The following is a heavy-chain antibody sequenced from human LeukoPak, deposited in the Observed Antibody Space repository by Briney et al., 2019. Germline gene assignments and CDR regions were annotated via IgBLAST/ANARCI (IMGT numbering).Heavy chain of an antibody. CDR2: IDQDGSGK. CDR1: GFTFSSYW. Sequence: GGSLRLSCAASGFTFSSYWMTWVRQAPGKGLAWVANIDQDGSGKYYVDSVKGRFTISRDNAKNSLYLQMNSLRAEDTAVYYCARDSGRREDYWGQGTLVTVSS. D-gene: IGHD1-26*01. CDR3: ARDSGRREDY. V-gene: IGHV3-7*01. J-gene: IGHJ4*02.